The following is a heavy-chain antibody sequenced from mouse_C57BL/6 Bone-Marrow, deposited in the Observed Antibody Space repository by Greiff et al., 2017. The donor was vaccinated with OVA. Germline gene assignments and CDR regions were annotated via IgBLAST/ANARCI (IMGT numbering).Heavy chain of an antibody. V-gene: IGHV1-54*01. J-gene: IGHJ3*01. CDR1: GYAFTNYL. D-gene: IGHD1-1*01. Sequence: VQLVESGAELVRPGTSVKVSCKASGYAFTNYLIEWVKQRPGQGLEWIGVINPGSGGTNYNEKFKGKATLTADKSSSTAYMQLSSLTSEDSAVYFCAREGGYYGSKTGTIAYWGQGTLVTVSA. CDR2: INPGSGGT. CDR3: AREGGYYGSKTGTIAY.